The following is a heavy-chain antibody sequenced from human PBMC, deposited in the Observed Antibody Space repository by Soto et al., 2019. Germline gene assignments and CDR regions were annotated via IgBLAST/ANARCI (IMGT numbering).Heavy chain of an antibody. V-gene: IGHV4-4*02. J-gene: IGHJ4*02. CDR1: GGSISSSNW. Sequence: PSETLSLTCAVSGGSISSSNWWSWVRQPPGKGLEWIGEIYHSGSTNYNPSLKSRVTISVDKSKNQFSLKLSSVTAADTAVYYCAGLYYYDSSGNDYWGQGTPVTVSS. D-gene: IGHD3-22*01. CDR2: IYHSGST. CDR3: AGLYYYDSSGNDY.